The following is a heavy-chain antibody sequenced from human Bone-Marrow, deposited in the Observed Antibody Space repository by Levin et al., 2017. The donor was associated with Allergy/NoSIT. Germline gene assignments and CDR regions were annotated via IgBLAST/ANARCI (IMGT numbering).Heavy chain of an antibody. V-gene: IGHV3-23*01. CDR3: ARDQEDTSLVVYYGAFDI. D-gene: IGHD3-10*01. J-gene: IGHJ3*02. CDR2: ITGRGDDT. Sequence: PSGGSLRLSCAASGFTFTNYAMTWVRQAPGKGLEWVSLITGRGDDTYSADSVKGRFTISRDNSKNTLYLQMNSLTAEDTAVYYCARDQEDTSLVVYYGAFDIWGQGTMVTVSS. CDR1: GFTFTNYA.